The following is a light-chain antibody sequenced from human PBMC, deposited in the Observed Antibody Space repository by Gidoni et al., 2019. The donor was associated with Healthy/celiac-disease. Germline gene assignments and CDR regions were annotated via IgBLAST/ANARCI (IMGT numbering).Light chain of an antibody. CDR2: YAS. CDR1: QSVSSY. V-gene: IGKV3-11*01. CDR3: QQRSNWPPMYT. J-gene: IGKJ2*01. Sequence: EIVLTQSPATLSLSPGERATLSCRASQSVSSYLAWYQQTPGQVPRFLIYYASNRATGIPARFSGSVSGTDFTLTISSLEPEAFAVYYCQQRSNWPPMYTFGQGTKLEIK.